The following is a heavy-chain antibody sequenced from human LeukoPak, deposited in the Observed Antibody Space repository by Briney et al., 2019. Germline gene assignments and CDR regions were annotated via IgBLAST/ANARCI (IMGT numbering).Heavy chain of an antibody. V-gene: IGHV4-39*01. CDR2: MYYSGST. CDR1: GGSISSSSYY. Sequence: PSETLSLTCTVSGGSISSSSYYWGWIRQPPGKGLEWIGSMYYSGSTYYNPSLKSRVTIYVDTSKNQFSLKLSSVTAADTAVYYCATSSGSYYYWGQGTLVTVSS. CDR3: ATSSGSYYY. D-gene: IGHD1-26*01. J-gene: IGHJ4*02.